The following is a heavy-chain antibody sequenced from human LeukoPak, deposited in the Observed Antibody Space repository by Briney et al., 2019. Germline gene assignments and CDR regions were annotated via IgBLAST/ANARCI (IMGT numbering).Heavy chain of an antibody. D-gene: IGHD3-3*01. V-gene: IGHV3-30-3*01. Sequence: GGSLRLSCAASGFTFSSYAMHWVRPAPGKGLEWVAVISYDGSNKYYADSVKGRFTISRDNSKNTLYLQMNSLRAEDTAVYYCAKRNWSGRVNYYYYYMDVWGKGTTVTVSS. J-gene: IGHJ6*03. CDR2: ISYDGSNK. CDR3: AKRNWSGRVNYYYYYMDV. CDR1: GFTFSSYA.